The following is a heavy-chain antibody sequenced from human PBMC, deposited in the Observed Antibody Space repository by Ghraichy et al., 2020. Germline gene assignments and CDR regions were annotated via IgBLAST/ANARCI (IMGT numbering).Heavy chain of an antibody. V-gene: IGHV3-43*01. D-gene: IGHD3-22*01. CDR1: GFTFDDYT. Sequence: LSLTCAASGFTFDDYTMHWVRQAPGKGLEWVSLITWNGGDTSYADSVRGRFTISRDNSKNSLYLQMNSLRIEDTALYYCVKDNMYYDSRGYYSYYYGWDVWGQGTTVTVS. CDR2: ITWNGGDT. CDR3: VKDNMYYDSRGYYSYYYGWDV. J-gene: IGHJ6*02.